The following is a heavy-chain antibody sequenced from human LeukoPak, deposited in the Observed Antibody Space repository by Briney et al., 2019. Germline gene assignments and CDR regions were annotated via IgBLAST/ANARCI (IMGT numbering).Heavy chain of an antibody. CDR1: GFTFSSYC. V-gene: IGHV3-74*01. CDR3: ARDRGLVNDY. Sequence: GGALRLSCEASGFTFSSYCMHWVRHVPGKGLVWVSHINRDGTTTTYAYSVKGRFTISRDNAANTLFLQMNSLRVEDTAVYYCARDRGLVNDYWGQGTLVTVSS. J-gene: IGHJ4*02. CDR2: INRDGTTT. D-gene: IGHD6-6*01.